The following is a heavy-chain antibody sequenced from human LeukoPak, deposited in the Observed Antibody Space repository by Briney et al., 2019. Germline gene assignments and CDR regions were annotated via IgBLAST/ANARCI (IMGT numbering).Heavy chain of an antibody. Sequence: SETLSLTCTVSGGSISSSSYYWGWIRQPPGKGLEWIGSIYYSGSTYYNPSLKSRVTISVDTSKNQFSLKLSSVTAADTAVYYCAREGFGELLDYFDYWGQGTLVTVSS. V-gene: IGHV4-39*07. J-gene: IGHJ4*02. CDR2: IYYSGST. CDR1: GGSISSSSYY. CDR3: AREGFGELLDYFDY. D-gene: IGHD3-10*01.